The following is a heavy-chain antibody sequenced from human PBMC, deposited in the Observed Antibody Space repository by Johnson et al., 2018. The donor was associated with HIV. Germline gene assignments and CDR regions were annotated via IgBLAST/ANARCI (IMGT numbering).Heavy chain of an antibody. CDR3: ASSSYYDSSGFYAFDI. J-gene: IGHJ3*02. D-gene: IGHD3-22*01. CDR1: GFTFSSYG. Sequence: QEKLVESGGGVVQPGRSLRLSCAASGFTFSSYGMHWVRQAPGKGLEWVALIWSDGDNKYYTDSVKGRFTISRDNSKNTLYLQMNSLRAEDTAVYYCASSSYYDSSGFYAFDIWGQGTMVTVSS. CDR2: IWSDGDNK. V-gene: IGHV3-33*08.